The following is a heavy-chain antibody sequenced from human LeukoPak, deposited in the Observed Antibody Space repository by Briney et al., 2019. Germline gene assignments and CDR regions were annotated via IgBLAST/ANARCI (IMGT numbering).Heavy chain of an antibody. CDR1: GFTFSSYA. J-gene: IGHJ4*02. V-gene: IGHV3-30*04. CDR2: ISYDGSNK. D-gene: IGHD6-6*01. CDR3: AKAGIAARPGDY. Sequence: GGSLRLSCAASGFTFSSYAMHWVRQAPGKGLEWVAVISYDGSNKYYADSVKGRFTISRDNSENTLYLQMNSLRAEDTAVYYCAKAGIAARPGDYWGQGTLVTVSS.